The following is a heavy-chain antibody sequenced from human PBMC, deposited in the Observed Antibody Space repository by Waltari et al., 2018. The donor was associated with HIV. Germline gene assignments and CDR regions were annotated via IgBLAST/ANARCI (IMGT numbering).Heavy chain of an antibody. CDR2: RKQDGSEK. D-gene: IGHD3-10*01. CDR1: GFTCSSYW. CDR3: ARGGFYGSGSKVN. V-gene: IGHV3-7*04. Sequence: EVQLVESGGGLVQPGGSLRLSCAASGFTCSSYWLGWVRQAPGKGLEWVANRKQDGSEKYYVDSVNGRFTISRDNAENSLYLQMNSLRAEDTAVYYCARGGFYGSGSKVNWGQGTLVTVSS. J-gene: IGHJ4*02.